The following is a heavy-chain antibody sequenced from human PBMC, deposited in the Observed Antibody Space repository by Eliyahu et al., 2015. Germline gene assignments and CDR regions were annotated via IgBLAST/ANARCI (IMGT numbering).Heavy chain of an antibody. D-gene: IGHD4-17*01. CDR1: GYTFMNYX. V-gene: IGHV1-46*01. Sequence: QVHLVQSGAEVKKPGASVXFSCKPSGYTFMNYXLXWVRQAPGQGLEWMGIINPNGGTTXYAHKFQGRVTMTRDTSTSTLHMELRSLTSEDTAVYYCARGLPGGDYVGGWFDPWGQGTLVTVSS. CDR2: INPNGGTT. J-gene: IGHJ5*02. CDR3: ARGLPGGDYVGGWFDP.